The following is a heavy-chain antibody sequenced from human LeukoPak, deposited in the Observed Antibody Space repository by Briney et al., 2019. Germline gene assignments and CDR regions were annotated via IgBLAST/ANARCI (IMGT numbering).Heavy chain of an antibody. CDR3: ARGGGLDG. J-gene: IGHJ6*01. CDR1: GFTFSSYW. CDR2: INHNGNVN. V-gene: IGHV3-7*03. Sequence: PGGSLRLSCAASGFTFSSYWMNWARQAPGKGLEWVASINHNGNVNYYVDSVRGRFTISRDNAKNSLYLQMRNLRAEDTAVYFCARGGGLDGWGQGATVTVSS. D-gene: IGHD3-16*01.